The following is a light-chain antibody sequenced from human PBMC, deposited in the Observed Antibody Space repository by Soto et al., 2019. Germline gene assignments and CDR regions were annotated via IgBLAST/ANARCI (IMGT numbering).Light chain of an antibody. CDR2: EVS. Sequence: QSALTQPASVSGSPGQSITISCTGTSSDVGGYNYVSWYQQHPGKAPKLMIYEVSNRPSGVSNRFSGSESGNTASLTISGLQAEDEADYYGSSYTSSTPPVYVLGTGTKLTVL. CDR3: SSYTSSTPPVYV. CDR1: SSDVGGYNY. V-gene: IGLV2-14*01. J-gene: IGLJ1*01.